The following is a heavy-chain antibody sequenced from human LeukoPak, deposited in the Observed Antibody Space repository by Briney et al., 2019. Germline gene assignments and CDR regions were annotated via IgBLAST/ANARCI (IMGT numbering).Heavy chain of an antibody. CDR2: INPSGGST. J-gene: IGHJ4*02. CDR3: ARDERITIFGVVIRLHFDY. Sequence: ASVKVSCKASVYTFTRYYMHWVRQAPGQGLEWMGIINPSGGSTSYAQKLQGRVTMTTDTSTSTAYMELRSLRSDDTAVYYCARDERITIFGVVIRLHFDYWGQGTLVTVSS. V-gene: IGHV1-46*01. D-gene: IGHD3-3*01. CDR1: VYTFTRYY.